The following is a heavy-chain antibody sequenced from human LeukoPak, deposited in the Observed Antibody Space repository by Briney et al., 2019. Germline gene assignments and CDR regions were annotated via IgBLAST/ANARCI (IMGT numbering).Heavy chain of an antibody. CDR2: VYRTGST. V-gene: IGHV4-38-2*02. CDR1: GYSISTGYY. Sequence: SETLSLTCTVSGYSISTGYYWGWIRQPPGKGLQWIGSVYRTGSTYYNPSLKSRVTISVDTSKNQFSLNLNSLTAADTAIYYCARVLSDSSGYNFEYWGQGTLVTVSS. CDR3: ARVLSDSSGYNFEY. D-gene: IGHD5-18*01. J-gene: IGHJ4*02.